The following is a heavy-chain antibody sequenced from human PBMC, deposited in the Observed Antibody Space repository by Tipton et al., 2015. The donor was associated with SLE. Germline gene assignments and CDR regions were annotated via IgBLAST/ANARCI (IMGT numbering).Heavy chain of an antibody. CDR2: IYFSGTS. D-gene: IGHD6-25*01. V-gene: IGHV4-39*07. CDR1: GGSISSSSYS. CDR3: ASPGSSAPGPYFQH. Sequence: TLSLTCTVSGGSISSSSYSWGWIRQPPGKGLEWIGTIYFSGTSYYNPSLKSRVTISVDTSKNQFSLKLSSVTAADTAVYYCASPGSSAPGPYFQHWGQGTLVTVSS. J-gene: IGHJ1*01.